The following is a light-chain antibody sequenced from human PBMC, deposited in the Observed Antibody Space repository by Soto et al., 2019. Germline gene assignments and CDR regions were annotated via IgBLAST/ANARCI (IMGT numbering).Light chain of an antibody. J-gene: IGKJ1*01. CDR1: QSVSNNY. CDR3: QHYYSGHRK. CDR2: GAS. V-gene: IGKV3-20*01. Sequence: IVLAQSPGTLSLSPGERATLSCRASQSVSNNYLAWYQQKPGQAPRLLIYGASNRATGIPDRFSGSGSGTDFTLTISGLQSEDSALYYCQHYYSGHRKLGQVTKRDIK.